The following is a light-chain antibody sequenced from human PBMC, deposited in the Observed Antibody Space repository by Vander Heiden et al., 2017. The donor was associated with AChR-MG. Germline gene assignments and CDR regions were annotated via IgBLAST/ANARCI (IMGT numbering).Light chain of an antibody. CDR1: QSLLHSNGYNY. V-gene: IGKV2-28*01. CDR3: MQALQTPRT. Sequence: DIVMTQSPLSLPVTPGEPAPISCRSSQSLLHSNGYNYLDWYLQKPGQSPQLLIYLGSNRASGVPDRFSGSGSGTDFTLKISRVEAEDVGVYYCMQALQTPRTCGQGTKLEIK. CDR2: LGS. J-gene: IGKJ2*01.